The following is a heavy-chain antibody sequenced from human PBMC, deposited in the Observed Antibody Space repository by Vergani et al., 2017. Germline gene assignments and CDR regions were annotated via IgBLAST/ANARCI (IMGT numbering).Heavy chain of an antibody. CDR2: IRSKAYGGTT. D-gene: IGHD4-17*01. CDR1: VFTFGDYA. Sequence: EVQLVESGGGLVQPGRSLRLSCTASVFTFGDYAMSWVRQAPGKGLEWVGFIRSKAYGGTTEYAASVKGRFTISRDDSKSIAYLQMNSLKTEDTAVYYCTRDDYGDYGWDYWGQGTLVTVSS. V-gene: IGHV3-49*04. J-gene: IGHJ4*02. CDR3: TRDDYGDYGWDY.